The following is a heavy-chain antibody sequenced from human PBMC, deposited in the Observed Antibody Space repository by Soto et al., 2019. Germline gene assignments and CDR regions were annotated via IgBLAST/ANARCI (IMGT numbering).Heavy chain of an antibody. Sequence: QITLKESGPTLVRPTQTLTLTCTFSGFSLSTTGVGVGWIRQPPGKALEWLALIYWDDDKRYSPSLTSRLTITKDTSKNEVILTMTNMDPVDTATYCCAQRLRDYGLGRKRANYFDPWGQGTLVTVSS. V-gene: IGHV2-5*02. CDR3: AQRLRDYGLGRKRANYFDP. CDR1: GFSLSTTGVG. CDR2: IYWDDDK. J-gene: IGHJ5*02. D-gene: IGHD3-16*01.